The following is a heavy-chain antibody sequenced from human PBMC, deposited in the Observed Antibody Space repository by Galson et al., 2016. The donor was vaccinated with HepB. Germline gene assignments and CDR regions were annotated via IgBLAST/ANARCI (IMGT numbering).Heavy chain of an antibody. D-gene: IGHD1-14*01. Sequence: SETLSLTCTVSGASVSSSNCYWGWIRQPPGKGLEWLASVSYSGTTDYKPSLRSRLTISADTSKNRFSLRLSSVTAADTAVYYCARTLSPTNQYFFNSWGQGTLVTVSS. V-gene: IGHV4-39*02. J-gene: IGHJ4*02. CDR1: GASVSSSNCY. CDR2: VSYSGTT. CDR3: ARTLSPTNQYFFNS.